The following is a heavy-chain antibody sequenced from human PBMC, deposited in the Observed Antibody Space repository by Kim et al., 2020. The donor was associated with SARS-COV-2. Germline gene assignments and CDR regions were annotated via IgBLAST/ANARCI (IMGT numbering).Heavy chain of an antibody. V-gene: IGHV4-4*07. CDR3: ARGSADS. D-gene: IGHD2-15*01. CDR2: SGGT. Sequence: SGGTNYNPSLKSRVTMSIDTSNKQFSLKLNSVTAVDTAVYYCARGSADSWGQGTLVTVSS. J-gene: IGHJ4*02.